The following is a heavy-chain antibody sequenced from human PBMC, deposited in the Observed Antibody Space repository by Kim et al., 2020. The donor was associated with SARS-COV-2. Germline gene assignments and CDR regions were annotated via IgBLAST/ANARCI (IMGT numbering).Heavy chain of an antibody. CDR2: INNDGTTT. D-gene: IGHD3-22*01. Sequence: GGSLRLSCVASGFTFNRYWMHWVRQGPGKGLVWVSRINNDGTTTNYADSVKGRFTISRDNAKNTLYLQMNSLRVEDTAVYYCAIRYYDSSGVYFFDYWGQGTLVTVSS. CDR3: AIRYYDSSGVYFFDY. CDR1: GFTFNRYW. J-gene: IGHJ4*02. V-gene: IGHV3-74*01.